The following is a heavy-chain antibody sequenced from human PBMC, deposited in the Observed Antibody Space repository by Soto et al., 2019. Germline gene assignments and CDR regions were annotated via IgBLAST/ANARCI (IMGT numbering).Heavy chain of an antibody. D-gene: IGHD5-18*01. Sequence: SVKVSCKASGGTFSSYAIGWVRQAPGQGLEWMGGIIPIFGTANYAQKFQGRVTITADKSTSIAYMELSSLRSEDTAVYYCAREKNGYSYGTKTPGYYYGMDVWGQGTTVTVSS. CDR2: IIPIFGTA. V-gene: IGHV1-69*06. CDR1: GGTFSSYA. J-gene: IGHJ6*02. CDR3: AREKNGYSYGTKTPGYYYGMDV.